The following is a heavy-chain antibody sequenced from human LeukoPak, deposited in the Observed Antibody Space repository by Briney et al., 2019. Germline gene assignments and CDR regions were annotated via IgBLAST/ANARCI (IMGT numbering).Heavy chain of an antibody. Sequence: SETLSLTCAVYGGSFSGYYWSWIRQPPGKGLEWIGEINHSGSTNYNPSLKSQVTISVDTSKNQFSLKLSSVTAADTAVYYCARGARGPLTGYYMSRWFDPWGQGTLVTVSS. V-gene: IGHV4-34*01. CDR3: ARGARGPLTGYYMSRWFDP. J-gene: IGHJ5*02. CDR2: INHSGST. D-gene: IGHD3-9*01. CDR1: GGSFSGYY.